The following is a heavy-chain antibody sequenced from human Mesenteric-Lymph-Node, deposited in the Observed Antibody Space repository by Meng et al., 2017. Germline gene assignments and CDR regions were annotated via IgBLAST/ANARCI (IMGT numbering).Heavy chain of an antibody. V-gene: IGHV3-30*02. CDR2: IWYDGSNK. D-gene: IGHD3-22*01. CDR3: ATAYYYDSSGYYFGRFDY. CDR1: GFTFSSYG. J-gene: IGHJ4*02. Sequence: GESLKISCAASGFTFSSYGMHWVRQAPGKGLEWVAVIWYDGSNKYYADSVKGRFTISRDNSKNTLYLQMNSLRAEDTAVYYCATAYYYDSSGYYFGRFDYWGQGTLVTVSS.